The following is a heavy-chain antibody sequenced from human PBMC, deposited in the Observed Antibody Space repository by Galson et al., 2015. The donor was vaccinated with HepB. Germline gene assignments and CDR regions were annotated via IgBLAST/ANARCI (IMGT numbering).Heavy chain of an antibody. J-gene: IGHJ5*02. CDR2: ISASSTTI. CDR3: ARDAVAVFGVGTWFDP. D-gene: IGHD3-3*01. V-gene: IGHV3-48*01. CDR1: GFTFNSYN. Sequence: SLRLSCAASGFTFNSYNMNWVRQAPGKGLEWISYISASSTTIYYADSVKGRFTVSRDSDKNPIYLQMNSLRAEDTALYYCARDAVAVFGVGTWFDPWGQGTLVTVSS.